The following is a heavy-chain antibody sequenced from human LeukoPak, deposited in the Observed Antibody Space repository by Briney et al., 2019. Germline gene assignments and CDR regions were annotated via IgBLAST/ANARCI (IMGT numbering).Heavy chain of an antibody. CDR3: ARARKTYSSGWHDHAFDI. CDR1: GYTFTSYY. D-gene: IGHD6-19*01. V-gene: IGHV1-46*01. J-gene: IGHJ3*02. CDR2: INPSGGST. Sequence: ASVKVSCKASGYTFTSYYMHWVRQAPGQGLEWMGIINPSGGSTSYVQKFQGRVTMTRDTSTSTVYMELSSLRSEDTAVYYCARARKTYSSGWHDHAFDIWGQGTMVTVSS.